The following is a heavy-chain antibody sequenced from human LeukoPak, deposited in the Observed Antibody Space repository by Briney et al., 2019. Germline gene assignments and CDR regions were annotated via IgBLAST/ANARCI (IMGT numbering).Heavy chain of an antibody. Sequence: PSETLSLTCTVSGGSISSSSYYWGWIRQPPGKGLEWIGSIYYSGNTYYNPSLKSRVTISVDTSKNQFSLKLSSVTAADTAVYYCATIGDYYYYYGMDVRGQGTTVTVSS. V-gene: IGHV4-39*01. CDR1: GGSISSSSYY. J-gene: IGHJ6*02. CDR3: ATIGDYYYYYGMDV. D-gene: IGHD4-17*01. CDR2: IYYSGNT.